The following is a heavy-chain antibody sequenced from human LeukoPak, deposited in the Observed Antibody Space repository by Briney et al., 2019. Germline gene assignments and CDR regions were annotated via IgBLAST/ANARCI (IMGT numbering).Heavy chain of an antibody. CDR1: GYTFTGHY. CDR3: ARVPIPPYSSSWYQPFDY. V-gene: IGHV1-18*04. Sequence: ASVKVSCKASGYTFTGHYMHWVRQAPGQGLDWMGWISAYNGNTNYAQKLQGRVTMTTDTSTSTVYMELRSLRSDDSAVYFCARVPIPPYSSSWYQPFDYWGQGTLVTVSS. J-gene: IGHJ4*02. CDR2: ISAYNGNT. D-gene: IGHD6-13*01.